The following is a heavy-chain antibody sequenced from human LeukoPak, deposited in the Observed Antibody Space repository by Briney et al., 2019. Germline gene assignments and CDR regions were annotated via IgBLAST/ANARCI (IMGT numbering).Heavy chain of an antibody. J-gene: IGHJ2*01. V-gene: IGHV3-7*01. D-gene: IGHD6-19*01. Sequence: PGGSLRLSCAASGFTFSSYWMSGVRQAPGKGREGGANIKQEGSERYYVDAVQGRYTISRDTAKNSLYLQMNSLRAEDTAVYSCATRSSYSSGWYAGYFDLWGRGTLVTVSS. CDR3: ATRSSYSSGWYAGYFDL. CDR1: GFTFSSYW. CDR2: IKQEGSER.